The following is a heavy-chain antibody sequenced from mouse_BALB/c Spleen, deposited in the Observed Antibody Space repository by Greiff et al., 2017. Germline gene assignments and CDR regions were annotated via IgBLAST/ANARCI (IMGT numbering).Heavy chain of an antibody. CDR2: ISDGGSYT. D-gene: IGHD3-1*01. V-gene: IGHV5-4*02. CDR3: ARGQLGLRDYAMDY. J-gene: IGHJ4*01. Sequence: GKAVESGGGLVKPGGSLKLSCAASGFTFRDYYMYWVRPTPEKRLEWVATISDGGSYTYYPDSVKGRFTISRDNAKNNLYLQMSSLKSEDTAMYYCARGQLGLRDYAMDYWGQGTSVTVSS. CDR1: GFTFRDYY.